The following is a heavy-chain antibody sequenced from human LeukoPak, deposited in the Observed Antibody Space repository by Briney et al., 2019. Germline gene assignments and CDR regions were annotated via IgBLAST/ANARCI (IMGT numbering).Heavy chain of an antibody. J-gene: IGHJ6*03. V-gene: IGHV1-69*13. Sequence: SVKVSCKASGGTFSSYAISWVRQAPGQGLEWMGGIIPIFGTANYAQKFQGRVTITADESTSTAYMELSSLRSEDTAVYYCARGIITMVRGVKGYYYYYMDVWGKGTTVTISS. CDR2: IIPIFGTA. CDR3: ARGIITMVRGVKGYYYYYMDV. D-gene: IGHD3-10*01. CDR1: GGTFSSYA.